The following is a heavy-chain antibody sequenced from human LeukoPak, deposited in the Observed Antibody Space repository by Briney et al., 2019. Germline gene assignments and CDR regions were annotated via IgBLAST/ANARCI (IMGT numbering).Heavy chain of an antibody. D-gene: IGHD5-24*01. CDR3: AREEKMEEGYYYYMDV. Sequence: GGSLRLSCAASGFTFSTSGMNWVRQAPGKGLEWVSYIISSSNTIYYADSEKGRFTISRDNSKNSLYLQMNSLKAEDTAVYYCAREEKMEEGYYYYMDVWGKGTTVTVSS. CDR1: GFTFSTSG. V-gene: IGHV3-48*01. CDR2: IISSSNTI. J-gene: IGHJ6*03.